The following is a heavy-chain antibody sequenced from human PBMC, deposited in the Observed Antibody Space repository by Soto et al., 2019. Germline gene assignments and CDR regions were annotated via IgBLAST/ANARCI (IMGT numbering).Heavy chain of an antibody. CDR2: ISYDGSNK. D-gene: IGHD6-13*01. Sequence: QVQLVESGGGVVQPGRSLRLSCAASGFTFSSYAMHWVRQAPGKGLEWVAVISYDGSNKYYADSVKGRFTISGDNSKNTLYLQMNSLRAEDTAVYYCARDRSAAGKGPGVYWGQGTLVTVSS. CDR1: GFTFSSYA. J-gene: IGHJ4*02. V-gene: IGHV3-30-3*01. CDR3: ARDRSAAGKGPGVY.